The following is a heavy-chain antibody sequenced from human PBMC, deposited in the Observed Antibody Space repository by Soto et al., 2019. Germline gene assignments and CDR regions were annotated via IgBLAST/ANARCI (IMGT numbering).Heavy chain of an antibody. CDR3: ARRIPPNWFDP. Sequence: PSDTLSLTCTVSGGSISSGGYYWSWIRQHPGKGLEWIGYIYYSGSTYYNPSLKSRVTISVDTSKNQFSLKLSSVTAVDTAVYYCARRIPPNWFDPWGQGTLVTVSS. CDR1: GGSISSGGYY. J-gene: IGHJ5*02. D-gene: IGHD2-2*02. CDR2: IYYSGST. V-gene: IGHV4-31*03.